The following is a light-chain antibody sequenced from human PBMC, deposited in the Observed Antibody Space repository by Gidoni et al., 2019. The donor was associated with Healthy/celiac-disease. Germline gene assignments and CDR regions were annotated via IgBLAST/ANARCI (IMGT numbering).Light chain of an antibody. CDR2: DAS. CDR3: QQRSNWPPSVN. CDR1: QSVSSY. V-gene: IGKV3-11*01. Sequence: EIVLTQSPATLSLSPGDRATLSCRASQSVSSYLAWYQQKPGQAPRLLIYDASNRATGIPARFSGSGSGTDFTLTISSLEPEDFAVYYGQQRSNWPPSVNFGQGTRLEIK. J-gene: IGKJ5*01.